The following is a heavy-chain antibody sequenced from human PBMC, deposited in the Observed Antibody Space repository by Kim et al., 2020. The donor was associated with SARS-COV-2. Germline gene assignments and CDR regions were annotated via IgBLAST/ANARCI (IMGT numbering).Heavy chain of an antibody. Sequence: SETLSLTCTVSGGSISSSSYYWGWIRQPPGKGLEWFGIIYYSGSTYYNPSLKSRVTISVDTSKNKFLLTLSSVTAADTAVYYCARSSGTSCHTCTSYYM. D-gene: IGHD2-2*02. V-gene: IGHV4-39*01. CDR1: GGSISSSSYY. CDR2: IYYSGST. J-gene: IGHJ6*03. CDR3: ARSSGTSCHTCTSYYM.